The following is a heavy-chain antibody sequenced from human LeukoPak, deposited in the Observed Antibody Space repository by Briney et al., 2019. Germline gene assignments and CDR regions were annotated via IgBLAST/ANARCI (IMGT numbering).Heavy chain of an antibody. J-gene: IGHJ3*02. D-gene: IGHD3-3*01. CDR1: GFTVSSNY. V-gene: IGHV3-53*01. CDR3: ARGWVGTIFDMTTHAFDI. CDR2: IYSGGST. Sequence: GGSLRLSCAASGFTVSSNYTSWVRQAPGKGLEWVSVIYSGGSTYYADSVKGRFTISRDNAKNSLYLQMNSLRAEDTALYYCARGWVGTIFDMTTHAFDIWGQGTMVTVSS.